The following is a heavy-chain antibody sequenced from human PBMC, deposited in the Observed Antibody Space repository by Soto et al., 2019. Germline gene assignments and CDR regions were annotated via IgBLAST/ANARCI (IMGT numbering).Heavy chain of an antibody. CDR3: ARDHGWFGETYGMDV. V-gene: IGHV3-30-3*01. Sequence: QVQLVESGGGVVQPGRSLRLSCAASGFTFSSYAMHWVRQAPGKGLEWVAVISYDGSNKYYADSVKGRFTISRDNSKNTLYLQMNSLRAEDTAVYYCARDHGWFGETYGMDVWGQGTTVTVSS. D-gene: IGHD3-10*01. J-gene: IGHJ6*02. CDR2: ISYDGSNK. CDR1: GFTFSSYA.